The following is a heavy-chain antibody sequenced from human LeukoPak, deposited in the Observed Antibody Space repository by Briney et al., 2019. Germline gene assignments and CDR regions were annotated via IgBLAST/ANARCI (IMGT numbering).Heavy chain of an antibody. Sequence: PSETLSLTCTVSGGSISSYYWSWIRQPPGKGLEWIGYICYSGSTNYNPSLKSRVTISVDTSKNQFSLKLSSVTAADTAVYYCARDPSIAAAGPLFDYWGQGTLVTVSS. CDR2: ICYSGST. V-gene: IGHV4-59*01. J-gene: IGHJ4*02. D-gene: IGHD6-13*01. CDR3: ARDPSIAAAGPLFDY. CDR1: GGSISSYY.